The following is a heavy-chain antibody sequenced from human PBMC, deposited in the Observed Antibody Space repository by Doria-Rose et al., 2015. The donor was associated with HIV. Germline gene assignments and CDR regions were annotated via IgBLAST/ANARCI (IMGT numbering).Heavy chain of an antibody. CDR2: IVSDDER. D-gene: IGHD6-13*01. CDR3: ARIKSSRWYHKYYFDF. V-gene: IGHV2-26*01. Sequence: SGPVLVKPTETLTLTCTVSGVSLSSPGMGVSWIRQPPGKALEWLANIVSDDERSYNTSLKSRLTIYRGTSKRRVVLTMTDMGPVDTATYYCARIKSSRWYHKYYFDFWGQGTLVIVSA. CDR1: GVSLSSPGMG. J-gene: IGHJ4*02.